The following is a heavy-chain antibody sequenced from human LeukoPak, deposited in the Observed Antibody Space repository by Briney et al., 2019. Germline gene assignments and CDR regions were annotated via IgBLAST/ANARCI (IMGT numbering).Heavy chain of an antibody. CDR2: INPNSGGT. CDR3: ARGSSVGNSVDY. V-gene: IGHV1-2*02. Sequence: ASVKVSCKASGYTFTDYYMHWARQAPGQGLEWMGWINPNSGGTNYAQKFQGRVTMTRDTSISTAYMELSRLRSDDTAAYYCARGSSVGNSVDYWGQGTLVTVSS. D-gene: IGHD4-23*01. CDR1: GYTFTDYY. J-gene: IGHJ4*02.